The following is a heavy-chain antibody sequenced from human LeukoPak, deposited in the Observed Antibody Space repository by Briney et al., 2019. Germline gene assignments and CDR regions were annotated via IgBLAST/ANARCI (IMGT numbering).Heavy chain of an antibody. Sequence: ASVKVSCKASGYTFITYGIHWVRQAPGQRLEWMGWINAGNGNTKYSQKFQGRITITRNTSTSTAYMELRSLRSDDTAVYYCARVATRILTGYPGERYFDYWGQGTLDTVSS. CDR1: GYTFITYG. V-gene: IGHV1-3*01. CDR3: ARVATRILTGYPGERYFDY. D-gene: IGHD3-9*01. CDR2: INAGNGNT. J-gene: IGHJ4*02.